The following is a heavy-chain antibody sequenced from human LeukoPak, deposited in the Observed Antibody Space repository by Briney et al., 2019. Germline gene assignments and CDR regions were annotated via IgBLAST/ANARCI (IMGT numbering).Heavy chain of an antibody. CDR3: ARVAVAGRGHNWFDP. CDR1: GGSFSGYY. J-gene: IGHJ5*02. CDR2: INHSGST. Sequence: SETLSLTCAVYGGSFSGYYWTWIRQPPGKGLEWIGEINHSGSTNYNPSLKSRVTISVDTSKNQFSLKLSSVTAADTAVYYCARVAVAGRGHNWFDPWGQGTLVTVSS. D-gene: IGHD6-19*01. V-gene: IGHV4-34*01.